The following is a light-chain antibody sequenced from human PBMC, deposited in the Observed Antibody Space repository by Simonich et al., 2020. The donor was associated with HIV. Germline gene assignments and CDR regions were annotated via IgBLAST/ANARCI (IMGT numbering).Light chain of an antibody. J-gene: IGKJ1*01. Sequence: DIVMTQSPLSLPVTLGQPASISCRSSQSLVHSDGNTYLNWYHQRPGQSPRRLIYKVSNRDSVVPDRCSGSGSDTDFTLKISRVEAEDVGIYYCMQGTLWWTFGQGTKVEIK. CDR3: MQGTLWWT. CDR1: QSLVHSDGNTY. CDR2: KVS. V-gene: IGKV2-30*02.